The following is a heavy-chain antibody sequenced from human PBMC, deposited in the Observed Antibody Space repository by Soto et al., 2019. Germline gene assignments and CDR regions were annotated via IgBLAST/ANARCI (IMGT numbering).Heavy chain of an antibody. CDR3: AKSRAIVVVPAAIGWFDP. J-gene: IGHJ5*02. Sequence: LRLSCAASGFTFSSYSMNWVRQAPGKGLEWVSSISSSSSYIYYADSVKGRFTISRDNAKNSLYLQMNSLRAEDTAVYYCAKSRAIVVVPAAIGWFDPWGQGTLVTVSS. CDR2: ISSSSSYI. V-gene: IGHV3-21*01. D-gene: IGHD2-2*01. CDR1: GFTFSSYS.